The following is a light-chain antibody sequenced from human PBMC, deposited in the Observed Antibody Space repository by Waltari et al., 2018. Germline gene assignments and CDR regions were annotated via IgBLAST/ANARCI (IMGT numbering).Light chain of an antibody. V-gene: IGKV3-20*01. CDR3: QQYGSS. CDR2: GAS. CDR1: QSVSSSY. Sequence: EIVLTQSPGTLSLSPGERATLSCRASQSVSSSYLACYQQHPGQAPRLLIYGASSRATGIPDRFSGSGSGTDFTLTISRLEPEDFAVYYCQQYGSSFGPGTKVDIK. J-gene: IGKJ3*01.